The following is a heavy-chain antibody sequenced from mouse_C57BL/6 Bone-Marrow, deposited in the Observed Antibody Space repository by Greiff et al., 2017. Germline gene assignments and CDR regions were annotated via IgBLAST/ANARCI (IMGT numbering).Heavy chain of an antibody. CDR1: GFTFSSYA. CDR3: TRALLCPERIGY. V-gene: IGHV5-9-1*02. J-gene: IGHJ3*01. Sequence: DVQLVESGEGLVKPGGSLKLSCAASGFTFSSYAMSWVRQTPEQRLEWVAYISSGGDYIYYADTVKGRFTISRNNTRNTLYLQMSSLKSEDTAMDYCTRALLCPERIGYWGQGTLVTVSA. D-gene: IGHD2-1*01. CDR2: ISSGGDYI.